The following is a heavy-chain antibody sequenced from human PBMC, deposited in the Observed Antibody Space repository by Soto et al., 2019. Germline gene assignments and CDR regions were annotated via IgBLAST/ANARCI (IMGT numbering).Heavy chain of an antibody. D-gene: IGHD3-22*01. CDR1: VFTCISCI. Sequence: VGSLILSCSSSVFTCISCIIDLFLQAAVNWVEWVSSISISIIYIYYSDSVRGRFTISIYNAKNSLCLQMNSLRAEDTAVYYCERQGQDYYDSSGYFRSFTKWGKGTLVTXPQ. CDR3: ERQGQDYYDSSGYFRSFTK. J-gene: IGHJ1*01. V-gene: IGHV3-21*01. CDR2: ISISIIYI.